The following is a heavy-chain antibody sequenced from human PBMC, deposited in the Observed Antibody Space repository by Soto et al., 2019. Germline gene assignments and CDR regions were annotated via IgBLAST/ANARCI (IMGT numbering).Heavy chain of an antibody. J-gene: IGHJ4*02. D-gene: IGHD3-22*01. CDR1: GYTFTSYY. Sequence: GASVKVSCKASGYTFTSYYMHWVRQAPGQGLEWMGIINPSGGSTSYAQKSQGRVTMTRDTSTSTVYMELSSLRSEDTAVYYCARDAGKYYDSSGPPDYWGQGTLVTVSS. CDR3: ARDAGKYYDSSGPPDY. CDR2: INPSGGST. V-gene: IGHV1-46*01.